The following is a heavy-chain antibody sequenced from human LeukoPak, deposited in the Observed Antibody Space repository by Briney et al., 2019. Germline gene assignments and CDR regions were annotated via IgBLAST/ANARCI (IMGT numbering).Heavy chain of an antibody. J-gene: IGHJ4*02. Sequence: PGRSLRLSCAASGFTFSSYGMHWVRQAPGKGLEWVAIMEEYGSYIFYVDSVKGRFIISRDNARNSLYLQMNNLRAEDTAVYYCARPRGCGSARCNNFDSWGQGTLVTVSS. D-gene: IGHD2-2*01. CDR2: MEEYGSYI. CDR1: GFTFSSYG. V-gene: IGHV3-7*01. CDR3: ARPRGCGSARCNNFDS.